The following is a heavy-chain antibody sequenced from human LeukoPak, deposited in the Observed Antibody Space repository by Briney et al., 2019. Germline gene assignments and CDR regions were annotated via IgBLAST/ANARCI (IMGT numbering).Heavy chain of an antibody. CDR2: IYHSGST. V-gene: IGHV4-4*02. D-gene: IGHD4/OR15-4a*01. Sequence: KSSETLSLTCAVSGGSISSSNWWSWVRQPPGKGLEWIGEIYHSGSTNYNPSLKSRVTISVDKSKNQFSLKLSSVTAADTAVYYCARGGPSYGSKYNWFDPWGQGTLVTVSS. CDR3: ARGGPSYGSKYNWFDP. CDR1: GGSISSSNW. J-gene: IGHJ5*02.